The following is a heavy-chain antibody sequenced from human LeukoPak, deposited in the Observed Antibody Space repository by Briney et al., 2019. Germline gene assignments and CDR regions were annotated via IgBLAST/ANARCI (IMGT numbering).Heavy chain of an antibody. CDR1: GFTFSSYA. CDR3: ARDPIVVVIATRGYFDY. CDR2: ISYDGSNK. Sequence: PGGSLRLSCAASGFTFSSYAMSWVRQAPGKGLEWVAVISYDGSNKYYADSVKGRFTISRDNSKNTLYLQMNSLRAEDTAVYYCARDPIVVVIATRGYFDYWGQGTLVTVSS. J-gene: IGHJ4*02. D-gene: IGHD2-21*01. V-gene: IGHV3-30-3*01.